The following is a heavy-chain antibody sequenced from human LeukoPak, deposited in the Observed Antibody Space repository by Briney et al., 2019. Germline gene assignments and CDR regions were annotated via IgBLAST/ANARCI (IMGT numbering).Heavy chain of an antibody. V-gene: IGHV3-23*01. J-gene: IGHJ4*02. CDR1: GFTFSSYA. D-gene: IGHD1-26*01. Sequence: GGSLRLSCAASGFTFSSYAMSWVRQAPGKGLEWVSAISGSGGSTYYADSVKGRFTISRDNSKNTLYLQMNSLRAEDTAVYYCARDPSWELFGYFDYWGQGTLVTVSS. CDR2: ISGSGGST. CDR3: ARDPSWELFGYFDY.